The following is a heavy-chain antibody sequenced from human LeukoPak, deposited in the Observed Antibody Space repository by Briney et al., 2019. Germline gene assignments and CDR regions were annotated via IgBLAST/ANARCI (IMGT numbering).Heavy chain of an antibody. Sequence: PSETLSLTCSVSGDSINRYYWSWIRQPPGKGLEWIGYVYYSGSTNYNPSLKSRVTISVDTSKNQFSLKVSSVTAADTAVYYCARERRSGSYYYFDYWGQGTLVTVSS. CDR1: GDSINRYY. D-gene: IGHD1-26*01. CDR2: VYYSGST. J-gene: IGHJ4*02. CDR3: ARERRSGSYYYFDY. V-gene: IGHV4-59*01.